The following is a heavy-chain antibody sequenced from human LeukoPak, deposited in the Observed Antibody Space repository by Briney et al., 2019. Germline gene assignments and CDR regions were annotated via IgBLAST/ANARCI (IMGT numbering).Heavy chain of an antibody. Sequence: ASVKVSCKASGYTFTGYYMHWVRQAPGQGLEWMGWINPNSGGTNYAQKFQGRVTMTRDTSISTAYMELSSLRSEDTAVYYCARGPYDSSGYYYQWGQGTLVTVSS. J-gene: IGHJ4*02. CDR1: GYTFTGYY. D-gene: IGHD3-22*01. V-gene: IGHV1-2*02. CDR2: INPNSGGT. CDR3: ARGPYDSSGYYYQ.